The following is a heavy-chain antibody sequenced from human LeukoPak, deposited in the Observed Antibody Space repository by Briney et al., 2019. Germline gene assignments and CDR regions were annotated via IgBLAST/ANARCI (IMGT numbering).Heavy chain of an antibody. J-gene: IGHJ3*02. CDR1: GGTFSSDA. CDR2: IIPIFGTA. CDR3: ARDQGEMALNAFDI. D-gene: IGHD5-24*01. Sequence: SVKVSCKASGGTFSSDAISWVRQAPGQGLEWMGGIIPIFGTANYAQKFQGRVTITADESTSTAYMELSSLRSEDTAVYYCARDQGEMALNAFDIWGQGTMVTVSS. V-gene: IGHV1-69*13.